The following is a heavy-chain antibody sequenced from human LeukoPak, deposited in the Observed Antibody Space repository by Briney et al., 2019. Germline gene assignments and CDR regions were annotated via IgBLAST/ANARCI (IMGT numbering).Heavy chain of an antibody. CDR1: GYTFNTYG. CDR2: ISAYNGDR. J-gene: IGHJ6*03. Sequence: ASVKVSCKASGYTFNTYGINWVRQAPGQELEWMGWISAYNGDRYYAQKLQGRVTMTADTSTDTAYMELRSLKSDDTAVYYCARVGNSYGYSYYYYYMDVWGKGTTVTISS. D-gene: IGHD5-18*01. V-gene: IGHV1-18*01. CDR3: ARVGNSYGYSYYYYYMDV.